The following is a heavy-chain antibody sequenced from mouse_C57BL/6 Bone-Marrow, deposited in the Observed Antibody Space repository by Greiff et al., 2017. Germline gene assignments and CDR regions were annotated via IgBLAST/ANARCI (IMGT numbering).Heavy chain of an antibody. CDR3: ASPYYYGSSYGQLDY. CDR2: IWGVGST. Sequence: VQLVESGPGLVAPSQSLSITCTVSGFSLTSYGVDWVRQSPGKGLEWLGVIWGVGSTNYNSALKSRLSISKDNSKSQVFLKMNSLQTDDTAMYYCASPYYYGSSYGQLDYWCKGTTLTVSS. J-gene: IGHJ2*01. CDR1: GFSLTSYG. D-gene: IGHD1-1*01. V-gene: IGHV2-6*01.